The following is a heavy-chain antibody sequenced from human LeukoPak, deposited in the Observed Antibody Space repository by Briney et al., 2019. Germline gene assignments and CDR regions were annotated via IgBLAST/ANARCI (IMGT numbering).Heavy chain of an antibody. V-gene: IGHV3-66*01. CDR3: AREGPGRPIDY. CDR1: GFTVSSNY. Sequence: GGSLRLSCAASGFTVSSNYMSWVRQAPGKGLEWVSVIYSGGSTYSADSVKGRFTISRDNSKNTLFLRMNSLRAEDTAVYYCAREGPGRPIDYWGQGTLVTVSS. D-gene: IGHD1-26*01. CDR2: IYSGGST. J-gene: IGHJ4*02.